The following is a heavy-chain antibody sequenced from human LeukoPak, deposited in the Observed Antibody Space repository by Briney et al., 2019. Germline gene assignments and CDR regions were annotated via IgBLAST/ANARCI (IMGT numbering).Heavy chain of an antibody. D-gene: IGHD5-12*01. CDR2: IYYSGST. J-gene: IGHJ4*02. V-gene: IGHV4-39*01. Sequence: PSETLSLTCTVPGCSISSSSYYWGWIRQPPGKGLEWIGSIYYSGSTYYNPSLKSRVTLSVDTSKNQFSLMLSSVTAADTAIYYCARRNSGYNNFDYWGQGTLVTVSS. CDR3: ARRNSGYNNFDY. CDR1: GCSISSSSYY.